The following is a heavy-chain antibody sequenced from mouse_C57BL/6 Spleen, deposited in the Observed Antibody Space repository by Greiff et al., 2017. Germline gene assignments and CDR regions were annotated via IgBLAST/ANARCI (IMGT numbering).Heavy chain of an antibody. CDR1: GYAFSSSW. D-gene: IGHD2-2*01. V-gene: IGHV1-82*01. Sequence: VQLQQSGPELVKPGASVKISCKASGYAFSSSWMNWVKQRPGQGLEWIGRIYPGDGDTNYNGKFKGKATLTADKSSSTAYMQLSSLTSEDSAVYFCARGVTPYYFDYWGQGTTLTVSS. CDR3: ARGVTPYYFDY. J-gene: IGHJ2*01. CDR2: IYPGDGDT.